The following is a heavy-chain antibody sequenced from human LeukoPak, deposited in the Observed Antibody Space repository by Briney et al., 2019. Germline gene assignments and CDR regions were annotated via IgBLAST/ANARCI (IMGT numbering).Heavy chain of an antibody. D-gene: IGHD3-9*01. CDR3: ARGLTIYDILTAYYTFPYFDY. CDR2: IYYSGGT. J-gene: IGHJ4*02. V-gene: IGHV4-59*01. Sequence: SETLSLTCSVSGGSMSSYYWSWIRQPPGKGLEWIGYIYYSGGTNYNPSLKSRVTISVDTSKNQFSLNLSSVTAADTAVYYCARGLTIYDILTAYYTFPYFDYWGQGTLVTVSS. CDR1: GGSMSSYY.